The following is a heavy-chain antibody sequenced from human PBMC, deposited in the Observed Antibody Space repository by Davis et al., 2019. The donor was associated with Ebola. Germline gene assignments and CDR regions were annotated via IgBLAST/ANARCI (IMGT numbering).Heavy chain of an antibody. D-gene: IGHD5-18*01. J-gene: IGHJ5*02. CDR3: ARGHPDTAMVIGGNWFDP. CDR1: GFTFSSYA. Sequence: PGGSLRLSCAASGFTFSSYAMSWVRQAPGKGLEWVSYISSSSSTIYYADSVKGRFTISRDNAKNSLYLQMNSLRDEDTAVYYCARGHPDTAMVIGGNWFDPWGQGTLVTVSS. CDR2: ISSSSSTI. V-gene: IGHV3-48*02.